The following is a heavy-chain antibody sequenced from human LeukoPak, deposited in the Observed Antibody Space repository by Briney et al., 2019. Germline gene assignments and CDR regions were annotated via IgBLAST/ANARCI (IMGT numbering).Heavy chain of an antibody. CDR2: INPNSGGT. CDR1: GYTFTGYY. Sequence: ASVKVSCKASGYTFTGYYMHWVRQAPGQGLEWMGWINPNSGGTNYAQKFQGRVTMTRDTSISTAYMELSRLRSDDTAVYYCARGSWFGELHFDYWGQGTLVTVSS. CDR3: ARGSWFGELHFDY. J-gene: IGHJ4*02. D-gene: IGHD3-10*01. V-gene: IGHV1-2*02.